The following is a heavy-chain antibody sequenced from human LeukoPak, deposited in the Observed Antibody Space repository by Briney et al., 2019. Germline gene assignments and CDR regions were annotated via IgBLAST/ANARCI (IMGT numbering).Heavy chain of an antibody. D-gene: IGHD2-15*01. CDR1: GDSVSSNSAA. Sequence: SQTLSLTCVISGDSVSSNSAAWNWIRQSPSRGLEWLGRTYYRSKWYNGYSVSVKSRITINPDTSKNQFSLQLNSVTPDDTAVYYCARMVGDAPDYWGQGTLVTVSS. CDR3: ARMVGDAPDY. CDR2: TYYRSKWYN. V-gene: IGHV6-1*01. J-gene: IGHJ4*02.